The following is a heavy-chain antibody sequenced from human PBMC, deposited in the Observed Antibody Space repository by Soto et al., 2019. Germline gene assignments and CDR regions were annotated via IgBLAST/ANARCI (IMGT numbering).Heavy chain of an antibody. D-gene: IGHD1-1*01. V-gene: IGHV1-69*04. CDR1: GGTFSTYT. CDR3: ARDGRRDPPV. J-gene: IGHJ6*02. Sequence: SVKVSCKASGGTFSTYTITWGRQAPGQGLEWMGRGIPFLGIAEYAQRFRDRLTITADESTSTAYMELSSLRSEDTAVYYCARDGRRDPPVWGQGTTVTVSS. CDR2: GIPFLGIA.